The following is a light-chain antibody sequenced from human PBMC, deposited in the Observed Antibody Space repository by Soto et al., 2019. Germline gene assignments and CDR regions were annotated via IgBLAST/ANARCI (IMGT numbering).Light chain of an antibody. Sequence: DIQMTQSPSSLSAYVRDRVTFTCRVSESISSHLNWYQQKPGKAPKILIYDASSLQNGVPSRFRGSGTGTALTLTITNLQPEDFAPYYCQQTYSTLSISFGQGTRLDI. CDR1: ESISSH. CDR3: QQTYSTLSIS. CDR2: DAS. V-gene: IGKV1-39*01. J-gene: IGKJ5*01.